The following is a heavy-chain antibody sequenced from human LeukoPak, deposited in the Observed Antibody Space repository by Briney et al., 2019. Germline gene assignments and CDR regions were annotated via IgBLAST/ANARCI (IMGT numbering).Heavy chain of an antibody. J-gene: IGHJ5*02. CDR3: ARDQSPLRSNWFDP. CDR2: ISSSSSTI. V-gene: IGHV3-48*02. CDR1: GFTFSSYS. Sequence: PGGSLRLSCAASGFTFSSYSMNWVRQAPGKGLEWVSYISSSSSTIYYADSVKGRFTISRDNAKNSLYLQMNSLRDEDTAVYYCARDQSPLRSNWFDPWGQGTLVTVSS.